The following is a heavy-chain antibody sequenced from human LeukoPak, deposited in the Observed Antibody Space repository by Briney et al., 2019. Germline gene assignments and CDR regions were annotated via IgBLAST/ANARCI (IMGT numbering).Heavy chain of an antibody. CDR3: ARDASHSADYYFDS. V-gene: IGHV3-30*04. J-gene: IGHJ4*02. CDR2: ISNDGSDK. Sequence: GGSLRLSCAASGFTFSSYAMHWVRQAPGKGLGWVAVISNDGSDKHYADSMKGRFTISRDNFKNTLYLQMNSLMSAEDTAVYYCARDASHSADYYFDSWGQGTLVTVSS. CDR1: GFTFSSYA.